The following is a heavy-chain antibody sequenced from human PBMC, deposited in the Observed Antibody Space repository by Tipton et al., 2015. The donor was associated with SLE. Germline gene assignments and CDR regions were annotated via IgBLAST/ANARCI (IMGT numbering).Heavy chain of an antibody. CDR2: ISYSGAT. J-gene: IGHJ5*02. CDR1: GGSITTRSYY. D-gene: IGHD3-16*01. V-gene: IGHV4-39*07. CDR3: ARVQAYEGFDP. Sequence: TLSLTCIVSGGSITTRSYYWGWIRQPPGKGLEWIASISYSGATYYNPSLKSRVIISLDTSKNQFSLKLSSVTAADTAVYYCARVQAYEGFDPWGQGTLVTVSS.